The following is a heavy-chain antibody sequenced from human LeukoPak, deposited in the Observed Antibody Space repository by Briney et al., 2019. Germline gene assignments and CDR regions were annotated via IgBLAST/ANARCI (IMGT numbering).Heavy chain of an antibody. CDR2: IYHSGDT. V-gene: IGHV4-38-2*01. CDR1: GSSLSSGYY. D-gene: IGHD3-16*01. CDR3: ARGASPKDAVFFDY. Sequence: PSETLSLTCAVSGSSLSSGYYWGWIRQSPGKGLEWIGNIYHSGDTYYNPSLKSRLTISVDTSKNQFCLTLTSVTAADPAVYYCARGASPKDAVFFDYWGQGALITVSS. J-gene: IGHJ4*02.